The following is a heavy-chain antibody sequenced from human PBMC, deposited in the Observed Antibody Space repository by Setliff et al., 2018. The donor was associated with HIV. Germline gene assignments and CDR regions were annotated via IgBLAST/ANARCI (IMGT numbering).Heavy chain of an antibody. CDR3: ARGPPGSTFYDILTGYYSGFDY. V-gene: IGHV7-4-1*02. Sequence: GASVKVSCKASGYTFTSYAMNWVRQAPGQGLEWMGWINTNTGNPTYAQGFTGRFVFSLDTSVSTAYLQISSLKAEDTAVYYCARGPPGSTFYDILTGYYSGFDYWGQGTLVTVSS. D-gene: IGHD3-9*01. CDR1: GYTFTSYA. J-gene: IGHJ4*02. CDR2: INTNTGNP.